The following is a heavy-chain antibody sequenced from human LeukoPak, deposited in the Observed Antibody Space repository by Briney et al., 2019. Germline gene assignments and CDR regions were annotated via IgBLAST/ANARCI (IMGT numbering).Heavy chain of an antibody. CDR2: IYYSGST. D-gene: IGHD1-26*01. J-gene: IGHJ5*02. CDR3: AREGWEFTAGWFDP. CDR1: GGSISSRSSY. V-gene: IGHV4-39*07. Sequence: PSETLSLTCTVSGGSISSRSSYWGWIRQPPGKGLEWIGSIYYSGSTYYNPSLKSRVTISVDTSKNQFSLKLSSVTAADTAVYHCAREGWEFTAGWFDPWGQGTLVTVSS.